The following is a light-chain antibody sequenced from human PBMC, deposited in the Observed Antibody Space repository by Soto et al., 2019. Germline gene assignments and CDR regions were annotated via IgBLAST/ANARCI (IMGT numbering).Light chain of an antibody. CDR3: QQYNNWPGALT. J-gene: IGKJ4*01. CDR1: QSVSSN. V-gene: IGKV3-15*01. CDR2: GAS. Sequence: EIVMTQSPATLSVSPGERATLSCRASQSVSSNLAWYQQKPGQAPRLLIYGASTRATGIPARFSGSGSGTEFTLTISSLQSEDFAVYYCQQYNNWPGALTFGGGTKVEF.